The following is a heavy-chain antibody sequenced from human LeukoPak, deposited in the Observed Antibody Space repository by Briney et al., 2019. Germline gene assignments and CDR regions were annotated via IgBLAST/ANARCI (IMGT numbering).Heavy chain of an antibody. D-gene: IGHD6-13*01. J-gene: IGHJ4*02. CDR2: IRYDGSEK. V-gene: IGHV3-30*02. CDR3: ATSVTGYSSPLYY. Sequence: GGSLRLSCAASGFNFNSYDMQWVRQSPGKGLEWVTFIRYDGSEKYYVDSVEGRFPISRDNSKNTLYLQMNSLRAEDTAVYYCATSVTGYSSPLYYWGQGTLVTVSS. CDR1: GFNFNSYD.